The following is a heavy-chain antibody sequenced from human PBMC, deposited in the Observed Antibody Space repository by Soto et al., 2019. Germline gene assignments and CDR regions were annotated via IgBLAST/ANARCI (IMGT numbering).Heavy chain of an antibody. D-gene: IGHD5-12*01. J-gene: IGHJ4*02. CDR2: FQNSGNP. Sequence: PSETLSLTCSISGGSISGYDWNWIRQTPGKGVEGIGYFQNSGNPKYSSSLKSAVTISVVMCAEPSSPKLTSVTAADTAGYWCARDPVDGYAFLDNWGQGALVTVSS. CDR1: GGSISGYD. V-gene: IGHV4-59*01. CDR3: ARDPVDGYAFLDN.